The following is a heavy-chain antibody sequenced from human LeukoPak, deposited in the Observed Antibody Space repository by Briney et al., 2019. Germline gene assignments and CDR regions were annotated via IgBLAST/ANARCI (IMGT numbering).Heavy chain of an antibody. Sequence: SVKVSCKASGGTFSSYAISWVRQAPGQGLEWMGGIIPIFGTANYAQKFQGRVTITADESTSTAYMELSSLRSEDTAVYYCATTSSSSDDAFDIWGQGTMVTVSS. D-gene: IGHD6-6*01. V-gene: IGHV1-69*13. J-gene: IGHJ3*02. CDR2: IIPIFGTA. CDR1: GGTFSSYA. CDR3: ATTSSSSDDAFDI.